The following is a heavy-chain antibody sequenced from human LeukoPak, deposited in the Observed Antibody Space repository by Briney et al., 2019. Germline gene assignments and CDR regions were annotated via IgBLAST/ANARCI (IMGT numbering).Heavy chain of an antibody. V-gene: IGHV4-39*01. CDR1: GGSITSSAYY. CDR2: IYYSGNT. CDR3: ARLLDGSGLYDY. Sequence: SETLSLTCTVSGGSITSSAYYWAWIRQPPGKGLEWIGIIYYSGNTYYNPSLKSRVTISVDSSKNQFSLELSSVTAADMTVYFCARLLDGSGLYDYWGQGTLVSVSS. J-gene: IGHJ4*02. D-gene: IGHD3-10*01.